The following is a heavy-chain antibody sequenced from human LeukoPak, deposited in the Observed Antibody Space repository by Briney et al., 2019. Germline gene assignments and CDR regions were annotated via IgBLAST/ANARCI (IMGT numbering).Heavy chain of an antibody. CDR3: ASAGYSFGAFFD. Sequence: GGSLRLSCAASEFSVGSNYMTWVRQAPGKGLEWVSLIYSGGSTYYADSVKGRFTISRDNSKNTLYLHVNSLRAEDTAVYYCASAGYSFGAFFDWGQGTLVTVSS. CDR2: IYSGGST. J-gene: IGHJ4*02. V-gene: IGHV3-53*01. D-gene: IGHD5-18*01. CDR1: EFSVGSNY.